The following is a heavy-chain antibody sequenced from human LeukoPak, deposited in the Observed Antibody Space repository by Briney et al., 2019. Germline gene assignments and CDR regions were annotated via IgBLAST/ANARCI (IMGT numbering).Heavy chain of an antibody. CDR3: ARGPFWSGFEYFQH. CDR1: GGSVSSYY. V-gene: IGHV4-59*08. CDR2: IYYSGST. J-gene: IGHJ1*01. D-gene: IGHD3-3*01. Sequence: TSETLSLTCTVSGGSVSSYYWSWIRQPPGKGLEWIGYIYYSGSTYYNPSLKSRVTISVDTSKNQFSLKLSSVTAADTAVYYCARGPFWSGFEYFQHWGQGTLVTVSS.